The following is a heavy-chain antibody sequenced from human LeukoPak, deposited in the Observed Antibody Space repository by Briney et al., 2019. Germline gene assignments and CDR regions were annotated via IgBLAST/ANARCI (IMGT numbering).Heavy chain of an antibody. Sequence: GGSLRLSCAASGFTFSNYAMTWVRQAPGRGLEWVSSINSSGGGRYYANSVKGRFTISRDNSKNTIYLQMNSLRADDTAVYYCAKQGRNDFVDSWGQGTLVTVSS. CDR2: INSSGGGR. CDR3: AKQGRNDFVDS. J-gene: IGHJ4*02. CDR1: GFTFSNYA. D-gene: IGHD3-3*01. V-gene: IGHV3-23*01.